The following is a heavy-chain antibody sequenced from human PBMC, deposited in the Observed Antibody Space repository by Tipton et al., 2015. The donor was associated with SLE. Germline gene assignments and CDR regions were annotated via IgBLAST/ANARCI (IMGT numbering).Heavy chain of an antibody. CDR3: ARRGSYLVDY. CDR1: GGSISSSSYY. Sequence: TLSLTCTVSGGSISSSSYYWGWIRQPPGKGLEWIGSIYYSGSTYYNPSLKSRVTVSVDTSKNQFSLKLSSVTAADTAVYYCARRGSYLVDYWGQGTLVAVSS. CDR2: IYYSGST. V-gene: IGHV4-39*01. D-gene: IGHD1-26*01. J-gene: IGHJ4*02.